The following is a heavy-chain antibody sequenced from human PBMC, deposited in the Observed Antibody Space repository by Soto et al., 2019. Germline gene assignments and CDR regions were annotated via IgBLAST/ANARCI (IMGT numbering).Heavy chain of an antibody. CDR3: AKVAPAESLYYYYCMDV. V-gene: IGHV3-23*01. J-gene: IGHJ6*02. Sequence: EVQLLESGGGLVQPGGSLRLSCAAAGFTFSSYAMNWVRQAPGKGLEWVSVISASGGSTYYADSVKGRFTISRDNSKNALYLQMNSLRAEDTAVYYCAKVAPAESLYYYYCMDVWGQGTTVTVSS. CDR2: ISASGGST. CDR1: GFTFSSYA.